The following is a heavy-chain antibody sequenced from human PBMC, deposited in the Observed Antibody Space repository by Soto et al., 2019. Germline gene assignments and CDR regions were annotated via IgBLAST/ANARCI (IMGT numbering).Heavy chain of an antibody. CDR1: GGSISSGGYY. Sequence: QVELQESGPGLVTPSQTLSLTCTVSGGSISSGGYYWSWVRQHPGTCLEWIGYLYDSGSTYYNPSLKSRVTISVDTSKNQFSLKPTSVTAADTAVYYCASQATGWYPDYWGQGTLVTVST. D-gene: IGHD6-19*01. CDR3: ASQATGWYPDY. V-gene: IGHV4-31*03. CDR2: LYDSGST. J-gene: IGHJ4*02.